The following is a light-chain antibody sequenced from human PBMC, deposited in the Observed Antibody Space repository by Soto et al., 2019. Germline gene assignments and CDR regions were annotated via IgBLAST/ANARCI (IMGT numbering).Light chain of an antibody. J-gene: IGKJ1*01. CDR1: QSVTGNY. V-gene: IGKV3-20*01. CDR3: QQYNSYGRT. CDR2: GAS. Sequence: EVVLAQSPGTLSLSPGDRATLSCVASQSVTGNYLAWYQQKPGQAPRLLIYGASARATGIPAKFSGSGSGTEFTLTISSLQPDDFATYYCQQYNSYGRTFGQGTKVDIK.